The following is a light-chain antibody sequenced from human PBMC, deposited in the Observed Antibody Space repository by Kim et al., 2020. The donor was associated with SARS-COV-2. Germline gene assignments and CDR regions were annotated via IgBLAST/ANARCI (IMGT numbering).Light chain of an antibody. CDR2: AAS. J-gene: IGKJ1*01. CDR3: QQSYSTPST. Sequence: ASVGDRVTITCRASKSISSYLNWYQQKPGKAPKLLIYAASSLQSGVPSRFSGSGSGTDFTLTISSLQPEDFATYYCQQSYSTPSTFGQGTKVDIK. V-gene: IGKV1-39*01. CDR1: KSISSY.